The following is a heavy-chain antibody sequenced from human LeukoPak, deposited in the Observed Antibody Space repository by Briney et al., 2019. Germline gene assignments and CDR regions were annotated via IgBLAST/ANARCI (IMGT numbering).Heavy chain of an antibody. Sequence: SETLSLTCTVSGGSISSYYWSWIRQPPGKGLEWIGYIYYSGSTNYNPSLKSRVTISVDTSKNHFSLKLSPVTAAETAVYYCARVTGYGGKNDYWGQGTLVTVSS. J-gene: IGHJ4*02. D-gene: IGHD4-23*01. CDR1: GGSISSYY. V-gene: IGHV4-59*01. CDR3: ARVTGYGGKNDY. CDR2: IYYSGST.